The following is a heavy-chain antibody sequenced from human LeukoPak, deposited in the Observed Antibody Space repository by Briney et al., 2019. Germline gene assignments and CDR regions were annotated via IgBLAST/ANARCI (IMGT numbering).Heavy chain of an antibody. Sequence: GSLRLSCAASGFTFSDSFMSWVRQSPGNGLEWIGEINHSGSTNHNLSLKSRVTISVDMSKNEFSLKLSSVTAADAAVYYCARARVYGGDPSSPFQYWGQGTLVAVSS. CDR3: ARARVYGGDPSSPFQY. CDR1: GFTFSDSF. J-gene: IGHJ1*01. V-gene: IGHV4-34*01. CDR2: INHSGST. D-gene: IGHD4-23*01.